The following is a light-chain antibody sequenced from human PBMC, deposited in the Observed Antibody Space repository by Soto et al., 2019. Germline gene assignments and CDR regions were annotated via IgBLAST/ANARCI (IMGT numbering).Light chain of an antibody. CDR2: AGS. CDR3: QKYNTDPFT. CDR1: QGISTY. V-gene: IGKV1-27*01. Sequence: DIQMTQSPSSLSASVGDSVNITCRASQGISTYLAWYQQKPGKSPKLLIYAGSILRSGVPSRFSGTRYDTEFTLTISSLQPEDVATYYCQKYNTDPFTFGHGTKVDMK. J-gene: IGKJ3*01.